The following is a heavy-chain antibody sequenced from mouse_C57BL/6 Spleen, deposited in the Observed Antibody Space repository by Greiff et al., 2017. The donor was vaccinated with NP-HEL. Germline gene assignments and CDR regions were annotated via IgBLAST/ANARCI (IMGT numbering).Heavy chain of an antibody. CDR1: GYAFSSSW. J-gene: IGHJ4*01. CDR3: ARLLDD. V-gene: IGHV1-82*01. Sequence: QVQLKQSGPELVKPGASVKISCKASGYAFSSSWMNWVKQRPGKGLEWIGRIYPGDGDTNYNGTFKGKATLTADKSSSTAYMQRSSLTSEDSAVYFCARLLDDWGQGTSVTVSS. CDR2: IYPGDGDT.